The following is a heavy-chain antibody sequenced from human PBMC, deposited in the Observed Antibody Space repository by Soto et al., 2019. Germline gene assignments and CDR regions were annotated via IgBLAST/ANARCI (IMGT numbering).Heavy chain of an antibody. V-gene: IGHV3-23*01. J-gene: IGHJ6*03. CDR1: GFSFRTYA. Sequence: EQLLESGGDLVQPGGSLRLSCVGSGFSFRTYAMAWVRQAPGRGLEGVAGISRNGDTVYYADSVKGRFTISRDNSKNTLNLQMESLRGDDTAVYFCAKDTNSSAFYFYMDVWGKGTTVTVSS. D-gene: IGHD3-22*01. CDR2: ISRNGDTV. CDR3: AKDTNSSAFYFYMDV.